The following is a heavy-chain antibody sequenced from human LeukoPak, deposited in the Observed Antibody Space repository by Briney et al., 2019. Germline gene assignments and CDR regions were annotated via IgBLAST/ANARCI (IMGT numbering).Heavy chain of an antibody. CDR3: AEDVVVIVAAKPGI. Sequence: PGGSLRLSCEASGFTFSTYAMSWVRQAPGKGLDWIASISGSGDSTYYADSVKGRFTISRDNSKNTLYLQMNSLRTEDTAVYYCAEDVVVIVAAKPGIWGQGTLVTVSS. V-gene: IGHV3-23*01. CDR1: GFTFSTYA. J-gene: IGHJ4*02. CDR2: ISGSGDST. D-gene: IGHD2-15*01.